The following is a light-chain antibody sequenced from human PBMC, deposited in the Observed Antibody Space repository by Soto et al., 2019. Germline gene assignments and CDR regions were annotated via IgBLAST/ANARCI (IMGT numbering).Light chain of an antibody. CDR2: EDN. Sequence: NFMLTQPHSVSESPGKTVTISCTRSSGSIASNYVQWYQQRPGSAPTTVIYEDNQRPSGVPDRFSGSIDSSSNSASLTISGLKTEDEADYYFESNDSSILVVFGGGTKLTVL. CDR1: SGSIASNY. V-gene: IGLV6-57*04. J-gene: IGLJ2*01. CDR3: ESNDSSILVV.